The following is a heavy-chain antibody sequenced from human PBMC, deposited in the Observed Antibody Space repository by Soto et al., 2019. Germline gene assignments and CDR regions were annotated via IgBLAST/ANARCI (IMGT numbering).Heavy chain of an antibody. Sequence: KASETLSLTCAVYGGSFSDYYWSWIRQPPGRGLEWIGEIHHSGSTNYNPSLKSRVTISVDTSKNQFSLKLSSVTAADTAVYYCATMWSGYNSYWGQGTLVTVSS. V-gene: IGHV4-34*01. CDR1: GGSFSDYY. CDR3: ATMWSGYNSY. CDR2: IHHSGST. D-gene: IGHD6-25*01. J-gene: IGHJ4*02.